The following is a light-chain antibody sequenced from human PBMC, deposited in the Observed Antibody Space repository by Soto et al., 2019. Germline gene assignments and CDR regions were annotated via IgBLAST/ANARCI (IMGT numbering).Light chain of an antibody. CDR2: AAS. CDR1: QGISNY. V-gene: IGKV1-27*01. CDR3: QKYNRAPLT. J-gene: IGKJ3*01. Sequence: DIQMTQSPSSLSASVEDRVAITCRTSQGISNYLAWYQQKPGKVPKLLIYAASTLQTGVPSRFSGSGSGTDFTLTISSLQPEDVATYYCQKYNRAPLTFGPGTKVDIK.